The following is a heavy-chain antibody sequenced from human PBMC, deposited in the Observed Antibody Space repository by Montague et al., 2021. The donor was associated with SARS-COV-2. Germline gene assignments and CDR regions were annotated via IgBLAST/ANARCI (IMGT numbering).Heavy chain of an antibody. V-gene: IGHV3-11*06. CDR2: ISSSSSYT. J-gene: IGHJ6*02. Sequence: SLRLSCEASGITFSDYYMSWIRQAPGKGLEWVSYISSSSSYTNYXDSVKGRFTISRDNAKNSLYLQMNSLRAEDTAVYYCARDQPHYDILTGYYKDYYYMDVWGQGTTVTVSS. CDR1: GITFSDYY. CDR3: ARDQPHYDILTGYYKDYYYMDV. D-gene: IGHD3-9*01.